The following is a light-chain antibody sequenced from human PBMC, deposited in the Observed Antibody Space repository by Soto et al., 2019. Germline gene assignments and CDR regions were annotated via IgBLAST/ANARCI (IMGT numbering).Light chain of an antibody. J-gene: IGLJ1*01. CDR2: RNN. V-gene: IGLV1-47*01. CDR1: SSNIGSNY. Sequence: QSVLTQPPSASGTPGQRVTISCSGSSSNIGSNYVYWYQQLPGTAPKLLIYRNNQRPSGVPDRFSGSTSGTSASLAISGLRSEDEADYYCAAWDDSLSGPRYVLGTGPKLTVL. CDR3: AAWDDSLSGPRYV.